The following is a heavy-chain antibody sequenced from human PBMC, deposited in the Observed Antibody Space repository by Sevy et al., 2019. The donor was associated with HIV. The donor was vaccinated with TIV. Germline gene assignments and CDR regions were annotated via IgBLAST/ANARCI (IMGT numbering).Heavy chain of an antibody. J-gene: IGHJ4*02. CDR3: VREGLGGFSYSLDC. CDR1: GFSFSTYW. CDR2: MNQDGTES. Sequence: GGSLRLSCAASGFSFSTYWMTWVRQAPGKGLEWVATMNQDGTESDYVDSVKGRFTISRDHTKTSLFLQMNSLSAEDTGVYYCVREGLGGFSYSLDCWGQGTLVTVSS. D-gene: IGHD3-16*01. V-gene: IGHV3-7*01.